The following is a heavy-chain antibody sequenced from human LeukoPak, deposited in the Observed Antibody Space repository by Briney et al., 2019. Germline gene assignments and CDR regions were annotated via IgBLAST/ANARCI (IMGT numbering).Heavy chain of an antibody. V-gene: IGHV3-53*01. Sequence: PGGSLRLSCAASGFTVSSNYMSWVRQAPGKGLEWVSVIYSGGSTYYADSVKGRFTISRDNSKNTLYLQMNSLRAEDTAVYYCARGARYYDSSGYPMGGYWGQGTLVTVSS. D-gene: IGHD3-22*01. J-gene: IGHJ4*02. CDR3: ARGARYYDSSGYPMGGY. CDR2: IYSGGST. CDR1: GFTVSSNY.